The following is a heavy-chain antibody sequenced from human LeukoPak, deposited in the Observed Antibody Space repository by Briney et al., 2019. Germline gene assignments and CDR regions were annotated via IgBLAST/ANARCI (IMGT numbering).Heavy chain of an antibody. V-gene: IGHV1-69*13. CDR3: ARGVARQWLVIYFDY. Sequence: SVKVSCKASGGTFSSYAINWVRQAPGQGLEWMGGIIPIFGTANYAQKFQGRVTITADESTSTAYMELSSLRSEDTAVYYCARGVARQWLVIYFDYWGQGTLVTVSS. CDR1: GGTFSSYA. D-gene: IGHD6-19*01. CDR2: IIPIFGTA. J-gene: IGHJ4*02.